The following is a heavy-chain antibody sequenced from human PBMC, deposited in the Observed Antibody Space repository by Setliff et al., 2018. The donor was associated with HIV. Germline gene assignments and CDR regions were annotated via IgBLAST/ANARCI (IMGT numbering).Heavy chain of an antibody. D-gene: IGHD6-13*01. Sequence: SVKVSCKASGGTLSNYAISWVRQAPGQGLEWMGGIIPIFGTAKYAQKFQGRLTITADESTSTAYMELSSLRSEDTAVYYCARAQPTNRIAAAGFDYWGQGTLVTVSS. J-gene: IGHJ4*02. CDR1: GGTLSNYA. V-gene: IGHV1-69*13. CDR2: IIPIFGTA. CDR3: ARAQPTNRIAAAGFDY.